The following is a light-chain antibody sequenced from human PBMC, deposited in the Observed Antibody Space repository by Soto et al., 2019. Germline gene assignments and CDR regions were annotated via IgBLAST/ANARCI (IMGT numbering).Light chain of an antibody. CDR1: QVIGIY. J-gene: IGKJ4*02. Sequence: DIQLTQSPSFLSASVGDRVTITCRASQVIGIYLAWYQQKPGKAPKLLVFAASTLQSGVPSRFSGSGSGTEFTLTISSLQPEDFATYYCQQLVSYPQFGGGTKVDI. CDR3: QQLVSYPQ. CDR2: AAS. V-gene: IGKV1-9*01.